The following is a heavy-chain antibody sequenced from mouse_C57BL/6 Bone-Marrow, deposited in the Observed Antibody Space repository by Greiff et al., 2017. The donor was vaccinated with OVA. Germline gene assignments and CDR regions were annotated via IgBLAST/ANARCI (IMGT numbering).Heavy chain of an antibody. CDR1: GFTFTDYY. V-gene: IGHV1-36*01. J-gene: IGHJ1*03. CDR3: ARWRYYYGSRGYFDV. D-gene: IGHD1-1*01. Sequence: EVQRVESGPVLVKPGPSVKISCKASGFTFTDYYMHWVKQSHGKSLEWIGLVYPYNGGTSYNQKFKGKATLTVDTSSSTAYMELNSLTSEDSAVYYCARWRYYYGSRGYFDVWGTGTTVTVSS. CDR2: VYPYNGGT.